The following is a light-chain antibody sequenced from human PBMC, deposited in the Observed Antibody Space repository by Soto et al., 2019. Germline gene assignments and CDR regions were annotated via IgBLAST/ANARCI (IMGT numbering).Light chain of an antibody. CDR2: AAY. V-gene: IGKV1-39*01. Sequence: DIQMTQSPSSLSASVGDRVTITCQASQDISNYLNWYQQKPGKAPKVLIYAAYNLQSGVPSRFSGSGSGTDFTLTISSLQPEDFATYYCQQSYSTQITFGQGTRLEIK. J-gene: IGKJ5*01. CDR1: QDISNY. CDR3: QQSYSTQIT.